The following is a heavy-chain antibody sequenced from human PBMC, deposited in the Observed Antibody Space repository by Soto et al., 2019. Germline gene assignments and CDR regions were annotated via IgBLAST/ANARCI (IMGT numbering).Heavy chain of an antibody. CDR3: AGTPLQGLRPAGTFDF. CDR2: ISYSGST. D-gene: IGHD2-2*01. Sequence: QVQLQESGPGLVKPSETLSLTCTVSGASINSYFWTWIRQPPGKGLEWIGYISYSGSTDYNPSLKSRVPVSTDASKHQFLLKLTSVTAVDTAVYFCAGTPLQGLRPAGTFDFWGQGTLVTVSP. J-gene: IGHJ4*02. V-gene: IGHV4-59*01. CDR1: GASINSYF.